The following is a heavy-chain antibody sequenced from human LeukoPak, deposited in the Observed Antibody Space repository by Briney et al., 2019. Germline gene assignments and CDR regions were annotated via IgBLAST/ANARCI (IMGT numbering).Heavy chain of an antibody. J-gene: IGHJ4*02. CDR2: ISGSGGST. CDR1: GFTFSSYA. D-gene: IGHD3-3*01. V-gene: IGHV3-23*01. CDR3: AKGRDFWSGPIHPFGY. Sequence: GGSLRLSCAASGFTFSSYAMSWVRQAPGKGLEWVSAISGSGGSTYYADSVKGRFTISRDNSKNTLYLQMNSLRAEDTAVYYCAKGRDFWSGPIHPFGYWGQGTLVTVSS.